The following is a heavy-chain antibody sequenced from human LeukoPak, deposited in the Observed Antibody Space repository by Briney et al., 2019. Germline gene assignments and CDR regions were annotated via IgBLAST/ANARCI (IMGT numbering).Heavy chain of an antibody. CDR2: IKPDGSEK. Sequence: GGSLRLSCAASGFTFRIYWMTWVRQAPGKGLEWVANIKPDGSEKYYVDSVKGRFTVSRDNAKNSLDLQMNSLRAEDTAIYYCARDLSGVTGYTYGRGIDYWGQGTLVTVSS. J-gene: IGHJ4*02. D-gene: IGHD5-18*01. CDR3: ARDLSGVTGYTYGRGIDY. CDR1: GFTFRIYW. V-gene: IGHV3-7*01.